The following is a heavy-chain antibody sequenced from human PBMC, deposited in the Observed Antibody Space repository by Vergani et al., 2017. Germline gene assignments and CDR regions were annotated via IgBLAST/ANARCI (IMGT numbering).Heavy chain of an antibody. CDR1: GFTFSSYA. D-gene: IGHD2-2*01. CDR3: AKVAVPAAGTLDY. J-gene: IGHJ4*02. CDR2: IGGSGGST. V-gene: IGHV3-23*01. Sequence: EVQLLESGGGLVQPGGSLRLSCAASGFTFSSYAMSWVRQAPGKGLEWVSAIGGSGGSTYYADSLMGRFTISRDNSKNTLYLQMNSLRAEDTAVYYCAKVAVPAAGTLDYWGQGTLVTVSS.